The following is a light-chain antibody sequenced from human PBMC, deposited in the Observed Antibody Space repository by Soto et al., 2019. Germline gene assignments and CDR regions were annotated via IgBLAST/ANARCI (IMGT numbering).Light chain of an antibody. CDR1: HDIRSD. CDR3: LQDYTYPRT. J-gene: IGKJ1*01. CDR2: AAS. V-gene: IGKV1-6*01. Sequence: ATQMTQSPSSLSASVGDRVTITYRASHDIRSDLAWYQKKSGKAPKLLIYAASSLQSGVPSRFSGSGSGSYFTLTISSLQPEDFATYYCLQDYTYPRTFGQGTSVEI.